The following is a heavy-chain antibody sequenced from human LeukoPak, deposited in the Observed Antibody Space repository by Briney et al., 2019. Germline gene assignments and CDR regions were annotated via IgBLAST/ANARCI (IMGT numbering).Heavy chain of an antibody. J-gene: IGHJ4*02. D-gene: IGHD3-22*01. V-gene: IGHV3-23*01. CDR2: INADSASI. Sequence: GGSLRLSCAASGFTFSDHAMSWVRQIPGKGLEWVSSINADSASISYTGSVKGRVTISRDNSKKTLYLQVNSLRAEDTAAYFCVYYDSSGYYYGRLRYWGQGTPVTVSS. CDR1: GFTFSDHA. CDR3: VYYDSSGYYYGRLRY.